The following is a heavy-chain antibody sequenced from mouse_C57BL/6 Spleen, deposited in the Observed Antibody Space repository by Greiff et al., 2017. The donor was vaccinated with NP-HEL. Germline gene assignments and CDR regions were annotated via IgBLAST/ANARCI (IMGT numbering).Heavy chain of an antibody. CDR1: GYTFTSYW. Sequence: VQLQQSGAELVKPGASVKLSCKASGYTFTSYWMQWVKQRPGQGLEWIGEIDPSDSYTNYNQKFKGKATLTVDTSSSTAYMQLSSLTSEDSAVYYCARQESTVVAPYAMDYWGQGTSVTVSS. D-gene: IGHD1-1*01. V-gene: IGHV1-50*01. CDR3: ARQESTVVAPYAMDY. CDR2: IDPSDSYT. J-gene: IGHJ4*01.